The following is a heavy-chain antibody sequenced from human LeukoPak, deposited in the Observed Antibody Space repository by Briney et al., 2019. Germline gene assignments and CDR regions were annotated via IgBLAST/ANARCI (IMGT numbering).Heavy chain of an antibody. V-gene: IGHV4-59*08. D-gene: IGHD5-18*01. CDR3: ARSDTAMVTVDY. CDR1: GGSISSYY. J-gene: IGHJ4*02. Sequence: PSETLSLTCTVSGGSISSYYWSWIRQPPGKGLEWIGYIYYSGSTNYNPSLKSRVTISVDTSKNQFSLKLSSVTAADTAVYYCARSDTAMVTVDYGGQGTLVTVSS. CDR2: IYYSGST.